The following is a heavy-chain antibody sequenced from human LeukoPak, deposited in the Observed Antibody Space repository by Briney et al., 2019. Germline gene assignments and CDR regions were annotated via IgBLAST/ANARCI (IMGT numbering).Heavy chain of an antibody. V-gene: IGHV4-31*03. D-gene: IGHD3-10*01. Sequence: SQTLSLTCTVSGASFSSGDQYWNWIRQSPGKGLEWIGSIHPSGMLYNNPSLESRVTISIDTSKNQFSLNLNSVTAADTAVYYCARGCYYGSGRYSLPYYYYYYGMDVWGQGTTVTVSS. CDR3: ARGCYYGSGRYSLPYYYYYYGMDV. CDR1: GASFSSGDQY. J-gene: IGHJ6*02. CDR2: IHPSGML.